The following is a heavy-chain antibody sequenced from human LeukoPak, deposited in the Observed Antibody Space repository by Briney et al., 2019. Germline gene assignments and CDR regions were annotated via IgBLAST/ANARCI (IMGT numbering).Heavy chain of an antibody. D-gene: IGHD5/OR15-5a*01. Sequence: AGGSLRLSCAASGVTFDDYGRNWVRQAPGKGLEWVSGIHWNGGSTGYADSVKGRFTISRDNAKNSLYLQMNSLRAEDTALYYCARVYELREEDYYYYYMDVWGKGTTVTVSS. CDR3: ARVYELREEDYYYYYMDV. CDR2: IHWNGGST. CDR1: GVTFDDYG. V-gene: IGHV3-20*04. J-gene: IGHJ6*03.